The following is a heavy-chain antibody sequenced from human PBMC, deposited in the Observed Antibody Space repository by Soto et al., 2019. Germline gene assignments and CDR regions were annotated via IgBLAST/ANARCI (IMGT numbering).Heavy chain of an antibody. CDR1: GFSFTIAW. V-gene: IGHV3-15*01. CDR2: IKASPHGGTT. J-gene: IGHJ4*02. D-gene: IGHD5-18*01. Sequence: EVQLVESGGGLVKPGESLILSCAASGFSFTIAWMSWVRRAPGKGLEWVGRIKASPHGGTTDYAAPVKGRFLISRDDSKNTLYLQMNSLKAEDTAVYYCTTVRQYSPIDHWGQGTLVTVSS. CDR3: TTVRQYSPIDH.